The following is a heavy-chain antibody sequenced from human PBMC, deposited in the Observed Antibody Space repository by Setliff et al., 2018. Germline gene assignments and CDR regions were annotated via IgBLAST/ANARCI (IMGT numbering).Heavy chain of an antibody. J-gene: IGHJ4*02. Sequence: ASVKVSCKASGYPLTAYYIHWVRQAPGQGLEWMGWNSVYAREFQGRVTMTIDTPTSTAYMELRSLRSDDTAVYYCARGPPDFVVVPAAAKFDYWGPGTLVTVS. CDR2: NSVY. CDR1: GYPLTAYY. V-gene: IGHV1-18*04. CDR3: ARGPPDFVVVPAAAKFDY. D-gene: IGHD2-2*01.